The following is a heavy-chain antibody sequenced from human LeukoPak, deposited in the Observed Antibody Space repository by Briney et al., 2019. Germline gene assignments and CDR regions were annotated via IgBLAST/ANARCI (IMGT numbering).Heavy chain of an antibody. V-gene: IGHV1-2*02. CDR1: GYTFTGYY. J-gene: IGHJ4*02. CDR2: INPNSGGT. CDR3: ARETPDYYDSSGYPDY. Sequence: RASVKVSCKASGYTFTGYYMHWVRQAPGQGLEWMGWINPNSGGTNYAQKFQGRVTMTRDTSISTAYMELSRLRSDDTAVYYCARETPDYYDSSGYPDYWGQGTLVTVSS. D-gene: IGHD3-22*01.